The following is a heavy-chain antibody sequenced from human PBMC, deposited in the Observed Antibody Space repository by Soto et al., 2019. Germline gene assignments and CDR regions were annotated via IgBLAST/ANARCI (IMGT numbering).Heavy chain of an antibody. CDR1: GVSSKNNG. Sequence: QVQLVQSGAEVKKPGSSVKVSCKTSGVSSKNNGIGWVRQAPGHGLEWMGGVSPPFRTSNYARKFQGRISITADASTGTVNMELSSLTSEDTAQYYCARVLYYGSGSYSPYGMDVWGQGTTVTVSS. D-gene: IGHD3-10*01. CDR2: VSPPFRTS. J-gene: IGHJ6*02. V-gene: IGHV1-69*01. CDR3: ARVLYYGSGSYSPYGMDV.